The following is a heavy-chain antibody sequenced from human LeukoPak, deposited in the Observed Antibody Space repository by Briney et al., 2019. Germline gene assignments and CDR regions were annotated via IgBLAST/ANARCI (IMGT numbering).Heavy chain of an antibody. CDR1: GGSISSGDYY. CDR3: AGVRMESWFDP. CDR2: IYYSGST. J-gene: IGHJ5*02. D-gene: IGHD3-3*01. V-gene: IGHV4-30-4*01. Sequence: MASETLSLTCTVSGGSISSGDYYWSWIRQPPGKGLEWIGYIYYSGSTYYNPSLKSRVTISVDTSKNQFSLKLSSVTAADTAVYYCAGVRMESWFDPWGQGTLVTVSS.